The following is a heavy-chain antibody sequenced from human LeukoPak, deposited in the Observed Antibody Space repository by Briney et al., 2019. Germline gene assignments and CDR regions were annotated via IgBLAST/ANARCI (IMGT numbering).Heavy chain of an antibody. D-gene: IGHD6-19*01. CDR2: ISSSSSYI. J-gene: IGHJ5*02. CDR1: GFTFSSYG. V-gene: IGHV3-21*01. CDR3: ARTIAVGNWFDP. Sequence: GGSLRLSCAASGFTFSSYGMNWVRQAPGKGLEWVSSISSSSSYIYYADSVKGRFTISRDNAKNSLFLQMNSLRAEDTAVYYCARTIAVGNWFDPWGQGTLVTVSS.